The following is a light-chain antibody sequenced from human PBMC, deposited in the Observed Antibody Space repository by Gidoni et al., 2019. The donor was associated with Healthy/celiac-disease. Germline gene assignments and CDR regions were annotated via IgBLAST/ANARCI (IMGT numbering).Light chain of an antibody. CDR3: QQYYSTPYT. V-gene: IGKV4-1*01. CDR2: WAS. J-gene: IGKJ2*01. CDR1: QSVLYSSNNKNC. Sequence: DIVMTQSPDSLAVSLGERATINCKSSQSVLYSSNNKNCLAWYQQKPGQPPKLLIYWASTRESGVPDRFSGRGSGTDFTLTISSLQAEDVAVYYCQQYYSTPYTFGQGPKLEIK.